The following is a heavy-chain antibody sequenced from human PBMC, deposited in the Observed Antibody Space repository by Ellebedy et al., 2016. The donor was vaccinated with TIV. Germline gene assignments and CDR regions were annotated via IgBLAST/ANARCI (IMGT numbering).Heavy chain of an antibody. Sequence: ASVKVSCKASGYIFTGYYIHWVRQAPGQGLEWMGWISAYTGNTNYAQKFQGRVSLTTDLSTSTAYMELRSLRSDDTAVYYCARDMVQGMVSRYLWFDYWGQGTLVTVSS. CDR1: GYIFTGYY. J-gene: IGHJ4*02. CDR3: ARDMVQGMVSRYLWFDY. V-gene: IGHV1-18*04. D-gene: IGHD5/OR15-5a*01. CDR2: ISAYTGNT.